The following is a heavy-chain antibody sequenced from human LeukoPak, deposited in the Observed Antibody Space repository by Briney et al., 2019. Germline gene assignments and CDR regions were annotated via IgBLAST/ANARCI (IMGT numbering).Heavy chain of an antibody. J-gene: IGHJ4*02. V-gene: IGHV3-23*01. Sequence: PGGSLRLSCAASGFTFSSYGMSWVRQAPGKGLEWVSAISGSGGSTYYADSVKGRFTISRDNSKNTLYLQMNSLRAEDTAVYYCAKGVGSGSYLFDYWGQGTLVTVSS. CDR3: AKGVGSGSYLFDY. CDR1: GFTFSSYG. D-gene: IGHD3-10*01. CDR2: ISGSGGST.